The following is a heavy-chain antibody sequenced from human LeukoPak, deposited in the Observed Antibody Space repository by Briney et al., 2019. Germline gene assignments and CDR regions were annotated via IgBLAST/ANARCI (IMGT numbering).Heavy chain of an antibody. J-gene: IGHJ4*02. CDR3: AAAGDDYGDYVFDC. Sequence: SVKVSCKASGFTFTNSAMQWVRQARGQRLEWMGWIVVGGGNTNYAQKFQERVTITRDMSTSTAYMELSSLRSEDTAVYYCAAAGDDYGDYVFDCWGRGSLVTVSS. V-gene: IGHV1-58*02. D-gene: IGHD4-17*01. CDR2: IVVGGGNT. CDR1: GFTFTNSA.